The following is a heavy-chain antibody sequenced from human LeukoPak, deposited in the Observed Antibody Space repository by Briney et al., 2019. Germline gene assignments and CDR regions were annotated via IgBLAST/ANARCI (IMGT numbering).Heavy chain of an antibody. CDR1: GFTFSSYA. J-gene: IGHJ6*02. CDR2: ISGSGGGT. V-gene: IGHV3-23*01. D-gene: IGHD6-19*01. Sequence: GGSLRPSCAASGFTFSSYAMSWVRQAPGKGLEWVSGISGSGGGTYYADSVKGRFTISRDNSKNTLYLQMNSLRPEDTAVYYCAKGIAVRGNYYGMDVWGQGTTVTVSS. CDR3: AKGIAVRGNYYGMDV.